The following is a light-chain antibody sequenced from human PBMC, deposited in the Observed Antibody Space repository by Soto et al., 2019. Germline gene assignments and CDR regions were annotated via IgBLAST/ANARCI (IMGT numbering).Light chain of an antibody. V-gene: IGKV3-11*01. CDR3: QQRHMWPIT. CDR2: DAY. Sequence: EVLLTQSPVTLYLSPGERATLSCRASQSFRGLLAWYQQKPGQAPRLLIYDAYNRATGIPPRFSGSGSGTDFTLTISSLEPEDSAVYYCQQRHMWPITFGQGTRLEI. CDR1: QSFRGL. J-gene: IGKJ5*01.